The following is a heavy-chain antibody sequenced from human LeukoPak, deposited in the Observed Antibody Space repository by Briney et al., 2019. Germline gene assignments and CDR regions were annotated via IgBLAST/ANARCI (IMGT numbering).Heavy chain of an antibody. D-gene: IGHD3-10*01. CDR1: EFSLRAYD. CDR2: INGGGDIM. J-gene: IGHJ3*02. V-gene: IGHV3-23*01. CDR3: AMRDRGYGLDI. Sequence: PGGSLRLSCAASEFSLRAYDLIWVRQAPGKGLDWVSIINGGGDIMMYEDSVKGRFTISRDNSKNTFYLQMNSLRVEDTAVYYCAMRDRGYGLDIWGQGTMVTVSS.